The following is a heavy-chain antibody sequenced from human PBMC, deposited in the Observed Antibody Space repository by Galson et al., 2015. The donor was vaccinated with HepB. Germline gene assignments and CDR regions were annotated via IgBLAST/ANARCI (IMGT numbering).Heavy chain of an antibody. CDR2: LWYDGSNK. J-gene: IGHJ4*02. Sequence: RLSCAASDFIVSNKYMSWVRQAPGKGLEWVALLWYDGSNKYYADSVKGRFTISRDNSKNTLYLQMNSLRAEDTAVYYCARAKNYDSSGRYYFEYWGQGTLVTVSS. D-gene: IGHD3-22*01. CDR3: ARAKNYDSSGRYYFEY. CDR1: DFIVSNKY. V-gene: IGHV3-33*08.